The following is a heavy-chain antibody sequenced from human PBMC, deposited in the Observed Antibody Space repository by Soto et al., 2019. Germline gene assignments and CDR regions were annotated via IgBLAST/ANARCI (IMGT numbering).Heavy chain of an antibody. V-gene: IGHV1-3*01. D-gene: IGHD2-15*01. CDR3: ARDLGYALPDY. J-gene: IGHJ4*02. CDR2: INAGNGNT. CDR1: GYTFTSYA. Sequence: ASVKVSCKASGYTFTSYAMHWLRQAPGQRLEWMGWINAGNGNTKYSQKFQGRVTITRDTSASTAYMELSSLRSEDTAVYYCARDLGYALPDYWGQGTLVTVSS.